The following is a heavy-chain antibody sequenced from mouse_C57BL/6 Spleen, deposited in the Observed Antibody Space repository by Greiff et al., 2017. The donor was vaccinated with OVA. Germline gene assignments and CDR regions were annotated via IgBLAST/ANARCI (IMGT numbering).Heavy chain of an antibody. CDR3: ARSYYSNYVDY. CDR2: IFPGSGST. CDR1: GYTFTDYY. J-gene: IGHJ2*01. V-gene: IGHV1-75*01. D-gene: IGHD2-5*01. Sequence: QVHVKQSGPELVKPGASVKISCKASGYTFTDYYINWVKQRPGQGLESIGWIFPGSGSTYYNEKFKGKATLTVDKSSSTAYMLLSSLTSEDSAVYFCARSYYSNYVDYWGQGTTLTVSS.